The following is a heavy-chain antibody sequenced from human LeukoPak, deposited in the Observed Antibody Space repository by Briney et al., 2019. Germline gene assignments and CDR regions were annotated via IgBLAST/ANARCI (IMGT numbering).Heavy chain of an antibody. CDR3: ANFHYYYGMDV. CDR2: ISGSGSST. CDR1: GFTFSSYA. V-gene: IGHV3-23*01. Sequence: GGSLRLSCAASGFTFSSYAMSWVRQAPGKGLEWVSAISGSGSSTYYADSVKGRFTISRDNAKNSLYLQMNSLRAEDTALYYCANFHYYYGMDVWGQGTTVTVSS. J-gene: IGHJ6*02.